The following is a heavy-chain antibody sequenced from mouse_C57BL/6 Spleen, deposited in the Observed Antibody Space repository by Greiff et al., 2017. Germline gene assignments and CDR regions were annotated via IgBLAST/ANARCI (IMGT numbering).Heavy chain of an antibody. D-gene: IGHD1-2*01. J-gene: IGHJ2*01. CDR1: GYTFTSYW. CDR2: FDPNGGGT. CDR3: ESLQYYRCPSDY. V-gene: IGHV1-62-3*01. Sequence: QVQLQQPGAELVKPGASVKLSCKASGYTFTSYWMHWVKQRPGRGLEWIGRFDPNGGGTKYNGKFKSKATLTVDKPSSTAYMQLSSLRSESSAVYFYESLQYYRCPSDYWGQGTTLTVSS.